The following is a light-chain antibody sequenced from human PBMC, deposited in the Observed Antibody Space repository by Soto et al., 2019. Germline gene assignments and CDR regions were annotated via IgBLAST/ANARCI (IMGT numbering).Light chain of an antibody. CDR3: QQSYSTPQT. CDR2: AAS. Sequence: DIQLTQSPSSLSASVGDRVTITCRASQSISSYLNWYQQKPGKAPKLLIYAASSLQSGVASRFSGSGSGTDFTLTISSLQPEDFATYYCQQSYSTPQTFGQGTKWIS. J-gene: IGKJ1*01. CDR1: QSISSY. V-gene: IGKV1-39*01.